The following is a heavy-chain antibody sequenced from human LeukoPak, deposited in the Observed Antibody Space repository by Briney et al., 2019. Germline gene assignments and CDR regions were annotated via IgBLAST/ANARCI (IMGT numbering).Heavy chain of an antibody. D-gene: IGHD3-16*02. J-gene: IGHJ4*02. CDR1: GGSISGSSYY. V-gene: IGHV4-39*02. Sequence: SETLSLTCTVSGGSISGSSYYWGWIRQPPGKGLEWIGSFHYSGSTYYNPSLKSRVTISVDTSKNHFSLKLNSVTAADTAVYYCARVLVITFGGLIVPYYFDYWGQGTLVTVSS. CDR2: FHYSGST. CDR3: ARVLVITFGGLIVPYYFDY.